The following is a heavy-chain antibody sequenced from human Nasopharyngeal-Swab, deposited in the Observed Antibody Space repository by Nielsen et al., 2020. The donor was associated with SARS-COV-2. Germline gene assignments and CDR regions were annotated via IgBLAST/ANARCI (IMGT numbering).Heavy chain of an antibody. V-gene: IGHV1-46*01. Sequence: ASVKVSCKASGYTFTSYYMHWVRQAPGQGLEWMGIINPNGGSTSYAQKFQGRVTMTWDTSTSTVYMELSSLRSEDTAVYYCARDGSSGGATSAFDIWGQGTMVTVSS. CDR2: INPNGGST. CDR1: GYTFTSYY. D-gene: IGHD1-26*01. CDR3: ARDGSSGGATSAFDI. J-gene: IGHJ3*02.